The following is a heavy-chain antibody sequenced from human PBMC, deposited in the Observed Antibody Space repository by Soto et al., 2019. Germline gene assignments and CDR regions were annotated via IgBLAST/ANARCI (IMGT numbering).Heavy chain of an antibody. D-gene: IGHD6-13*01. Sequence: PSETLSLTCTVSGGSISGYYWSWIRQPPGKGLEWIGYIYHSGSTNYNPSLKSRVTISVDKSKNQFSLKLSSVTAADTAVYYCARVSAAGTYFDYWGQGTLVTVSS. CDR2: IYHSGST. CDR3: ARVSAAGTYFDY. V-gene: IGHV4-59*12. CDR1: GGSISGYY. J-gene: IGHJ4*02.